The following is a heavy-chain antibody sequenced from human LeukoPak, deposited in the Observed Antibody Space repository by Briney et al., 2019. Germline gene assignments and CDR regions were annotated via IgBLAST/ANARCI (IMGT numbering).Heavy chain of an antibody. CDR3: ARGRQLWSLLDY. D-gene: IGHD5-18*01. J-gene: IGHJ4*02. CDR1: GGSISSYY. Sequence: PSETLSLTCTVSGGSISSYYWSWIRQPPGKGLEWIGYIYYSGSTNYNPSLKSRVTISVDTSKNQFSLKLSSVTAADTAVYYCARGRQLWSLLDYWGQGTLVTVSS. CDR2: IYYSGST. V-gene: IGHV4-59*01.